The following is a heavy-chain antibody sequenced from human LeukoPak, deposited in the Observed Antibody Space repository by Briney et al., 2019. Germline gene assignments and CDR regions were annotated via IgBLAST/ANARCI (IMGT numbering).Heavy chain of an antibody. V-gene: IGHV4-59*12. D-gene: IGHD3-16*01. CDR1: GGSISGYH. J-gene: IGHJ4*02. CDR2: IHYSGTT. Sequence: SQTLSLTCTVSGGSISGYHWTWIRQPPGKGLEWIGYIHYSGTTTYNPTLKSRVILQVDTSNNRFSLDLSSVTAADTAVYYCAREGSFFDDYGPTSEFDYWGQGTLVTVSS. CDR3: AREGSFFDDYGPTSEFDY.